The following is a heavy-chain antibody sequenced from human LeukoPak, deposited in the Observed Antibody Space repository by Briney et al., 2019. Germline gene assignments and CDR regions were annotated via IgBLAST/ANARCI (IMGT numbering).Heavy chain of an antibody. CDR1: GGSVSSGSYY. CDR2: IYYSGST. V-gene: IGHV4-61*01. Sequence: SETLSLTCTVSGGSVSSGSYYWSWIRQPPGKELEWIGYIYYSGSTNYNPPLKSRVTISVDTSKNQFSLKLSSVIAADTAVYYCSRLQFDWLSPGAFDIWGQGTMVTVSS. J-gene: IGHJ3*02. D-gene: IGHD3-9*01. CDR3: SRLQFDWLSPGAFDI.